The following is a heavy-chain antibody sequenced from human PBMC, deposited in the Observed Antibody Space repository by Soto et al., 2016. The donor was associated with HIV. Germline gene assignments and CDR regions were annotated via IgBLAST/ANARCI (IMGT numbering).Heavy chain of an antibody. D-gene: IGHD6-19*01. CDR3: VKDNSGWYYFDL. V-gene: IGHV3-9*01. J-gene: IGHJ4*02. CDR1: GFSFDDYA. CDR2: ISWNSGNI. Sequence: EVQLVEAGGGLVQPGRSLRLSCTSSGFSFDDYAMHWVRQVPGKGLEWVSGISWNSGNIGYADSVKGRFTISRDNTKNSLYLQMDSLRAEDTAWYYCVKDNSGWYYFDLLGPGNAGHRLL.